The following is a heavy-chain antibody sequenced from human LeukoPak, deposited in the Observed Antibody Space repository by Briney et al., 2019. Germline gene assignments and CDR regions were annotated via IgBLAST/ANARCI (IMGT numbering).Heavy chain of an antibody. CDR2: ISSSGSTI. D-gene: IGHD3-9*01. V-gene: IGHV3-48*03. Sequence: QPGGPLRLSCAASGFTFSSYAMSWVRQAPGKGLEWVSYISSSGSTIYYADSVKGRFTISRDNAKNSLYLQMNSLRAEDTAVYYCARGRDFDWLLGDYWGQGTLVTVSS. CDR3: ARGRDFDWLLGDY. J-gene: IGHJ4*02. CDR1: GFTFSSYA.